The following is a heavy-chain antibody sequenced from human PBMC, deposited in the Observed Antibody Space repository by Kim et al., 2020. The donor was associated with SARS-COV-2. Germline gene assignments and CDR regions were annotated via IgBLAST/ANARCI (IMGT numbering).Heavy chain of an antibody. CDR2: ISGSGGST. CDR1: GFTFSSYA. Sequence: GGSLRLSCAASGFTFSSYAMSWVRQAPGKGLEWVSAISGSGGSTYYADSVKGRFTISRDNSKNTLYLQMNSLRAEDTAVYYCATIMVRGTNAFDIWGQGTMVTVSS. J-gene: IGHJ3*02. V-gene: IGHV3-23*01. D-gene: IGHD3-10*01. CDR3: ATIMVRGTNAFDI.